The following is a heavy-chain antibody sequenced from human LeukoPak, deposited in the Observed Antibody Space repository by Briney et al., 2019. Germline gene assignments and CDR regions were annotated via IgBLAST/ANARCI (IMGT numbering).Heavy chain of an antibody. CDR2: IIPIFGTA. D-gene: IGHD3-3*01. CDR1: GGTFSSYA. V-gene: IGHV1-69*06. Sequence: SVKVSCKAPGGTFSSYAISWVRQAPGQGLEWMGGIIPIFGTANYAQKFQGRVTITADKSTSTAYMELSSLRSEDTAVYYCARAIFGVVSGSGDYFDYWGQGTLVTVSS. CDR3: ARAIFGVVSGSGDYFDY. J-gene: IGHJ4*02.